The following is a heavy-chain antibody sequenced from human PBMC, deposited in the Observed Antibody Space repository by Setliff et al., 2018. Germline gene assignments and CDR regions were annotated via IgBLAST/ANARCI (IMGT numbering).Heavy chain of an antibody. D-gene: IGHD2-2*01. Sequence: ETLSLSCSVSDGSMTSGSYYWGWIRQPPGKGLEWIGSVYYSGTAYYNPSLKSRLYMSVDTSKNQFTLKVISVTAADTAVYYCARLSCSSNSCPFDYWVPETLLVTVSS. CDR1: DGSMTSGSYY. CDR2: VYYSGTA. V-gene: IGHV4-39*06. J-gene: IGHJ4*03. CDR3: ARLSCSSNSCPFDY.